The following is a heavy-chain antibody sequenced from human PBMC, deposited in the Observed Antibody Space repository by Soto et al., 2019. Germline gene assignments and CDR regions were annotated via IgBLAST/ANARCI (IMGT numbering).Heavy chain of an antibody. CDR1: GFTFSNSW. J-gene: IGHJ4*02. Sequence: EVQLVESGGGLVQPGGSLRLSCVDSGFTFSNSWMSWVRQAPGKGLEWVANIKQDGSEKYYVDSVKGRFAISRDNAKNTLYLQVNGLRAEDTAVYYWARVGARYCSGGSCYSDYWGQGALVTVSS. CDR3: ARVGARYCSGGSCYSDY. D-gene: IGHD2-15*01. CDR2: IKQDGSEK. V-gene: IGHV3-7*01.